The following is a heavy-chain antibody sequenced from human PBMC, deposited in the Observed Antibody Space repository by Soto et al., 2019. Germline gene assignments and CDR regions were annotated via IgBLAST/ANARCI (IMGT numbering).Heavy chain of an antibody. V-gene: IGHV3-30*18. D-gene: IGHD3-3*01. CDR1: GFTFSSYG. Sequence: QVQLVESGGGVVQPGRSLRLSCAASGFTFSSYGMHWVRQAPGKGLEWVAVISYDGSNKYYADSVKGRFTISRDNSKNTLYLQMNSLRAEDTAVYYCAKDRGGFTIFGVVISALQVTVQRWGHGTLVTVSS. CDR3: AKDRGGFTIFGVVISALQVTVQR. CDR2: ISYDGSNK. J-gene: IGHJ1*01.